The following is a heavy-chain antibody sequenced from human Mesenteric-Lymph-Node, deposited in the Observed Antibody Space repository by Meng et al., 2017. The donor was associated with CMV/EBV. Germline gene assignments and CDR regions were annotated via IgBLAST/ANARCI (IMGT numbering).Heavy chain of an antibody. J-gene: IGHJ6*02. V-gene: IGHV4-59*12. CDR3: ARDSSSLQYYYYGMDV. CDR1: AVSFSNYY. Sequence: SETLSLTCTVSAVSFSNYYWSWIRQPPGKGLEWIGYISYSGSTNYNPSLKTRVTMSVDTSKNQFSLKLSSVTAADTAVYYCARDSSSLQYYYYGMDVWGQGTTVTVSS. CDR2: ISYSGST. D-gene: IGHD6-6*01.